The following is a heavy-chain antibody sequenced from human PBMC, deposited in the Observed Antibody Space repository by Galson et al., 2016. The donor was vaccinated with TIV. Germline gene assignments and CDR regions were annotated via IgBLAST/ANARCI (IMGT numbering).Heavy chain of an antibody. CDR1: GGTFNIYA. V-gene: IGHV1-69*13. CDR3: ARPSSSCRGCSYYYYMDV. D-gene: IGHD6-19*01. Sequence: SVKVSCKASGGTFNIYAISWVRQAPGQGLEWMGGILPIFGAATYAQKFQGRVTITAEESTNTAYMELSSLKSDDNAMYYCARPSSSCRGCSYYYYMDVWGKGTPVTVSS. CDR2: ILPIFGAA. J-gene: IGHJ6*03.